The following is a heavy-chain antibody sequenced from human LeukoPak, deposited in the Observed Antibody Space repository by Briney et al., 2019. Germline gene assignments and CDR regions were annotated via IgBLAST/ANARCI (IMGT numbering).Heavy chain of an antibody. CDR1: GGSISSHF. CDR3: ARLLDNDSSGDPDTFDM. D-gene: IGHD3-22*01. V-gene: IGHV4-59*11. Sequence: SETLSLTCTVSGGSISSHFWSWIRQPPGKGLEWIGYIYYSGGTRYNPSLQSRVTISMDTSENNFSLKLTSVTAADTALYYCARLLDNDSSGDPDTFDMWGQGTVVTVSS. CDR2: IYYSGGT. J-gene: IGHJ3*02.